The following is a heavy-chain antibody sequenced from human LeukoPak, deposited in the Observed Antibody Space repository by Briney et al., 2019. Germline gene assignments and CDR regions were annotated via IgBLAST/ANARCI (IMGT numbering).Heavy chain of an antibody. CDR3: ARDGPYRITNMDV. CDR1: GYSISSGYY. V-gene: IGHV4-38-2*02. CDR2: VYHSGTA. J-gene: IGHJ6*03. Sequence: SETLSLTCAVSGYSISSGYYWGWIRQPPGKGLQWIGSVYHSGTAYYNPSLKSRVTISVDTSKNQFSLKLSSVTAADTAVYYCARDGPYRITNMDVWAKGTTVTVSS.